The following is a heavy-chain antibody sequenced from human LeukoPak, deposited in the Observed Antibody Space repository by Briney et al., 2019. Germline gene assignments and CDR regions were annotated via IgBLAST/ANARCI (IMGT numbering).Heavy chain of an antibody. CDR2: SYTSGST. CDR1: GGSISSGSYY. V-gene: IGHV4-61*02. J-gene: IGHJ4*02. Sequence: SETLSLSCTVSGGSISSGSYYWSWIRQPAGKGLEWIERSYTSGSTNYNPSLKSRVTISVDTSKNQFSLKLSSVTAADTAVYYCARVAYYDFWSGSHDYWGQGTLVTVSS. CDR3: ARVAYYDFWSGSHDY. D-gene: IGHD3-3*01.